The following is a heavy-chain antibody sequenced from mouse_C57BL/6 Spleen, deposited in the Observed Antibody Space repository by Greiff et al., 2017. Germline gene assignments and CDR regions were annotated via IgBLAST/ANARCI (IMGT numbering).Heavy chain of an antibody. CDR2: IHPSDSAT. Sequence: QVQLQQPGADLVKPGASVKVSCKASGYTFTSYWMHWVKQRPGQGLEWIGRIHPSDSATNYNQPFKGKATLTVAKSSSTTYMQLSSLTSEDAAVYYCAITGTDYFDYWGQGTTLTGSS. V-gene: IGHV1-74*01. J-gene: IGHJ2*01. D-gene: IGHD3-3*01. CDR1: GYTFTSYW. CDR3: AITGTDYFDY.